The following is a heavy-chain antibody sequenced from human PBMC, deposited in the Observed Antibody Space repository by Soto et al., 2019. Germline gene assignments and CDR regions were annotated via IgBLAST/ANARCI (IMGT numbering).Heavy chain of an antibody. CDR3: ARFRGRRSFSSPAYGMDV. J-gene: IGHJ6*02. Sequence: SETLSLTCAVYGGSFSGYYWSWIRQPPGKGLEWIGEINHSGSTNYDPSLKSRVTISVDTSKNQFSLKLSSVTAADTAVYYCARFRGRRSFSSPAYGMDVWGQATKVTVSS. CDR2: INHSGST. V-gene: IGHV4-34*01. D-gene: IGHD6-13*01. CDR1: GGSFSGYY.